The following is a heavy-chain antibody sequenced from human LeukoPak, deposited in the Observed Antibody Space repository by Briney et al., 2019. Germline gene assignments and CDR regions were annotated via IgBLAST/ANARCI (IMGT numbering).Heavy chain of an antibody. Sequence: GGSLRLSCAASGFTFSSYGMHWVRQAPGKGLEWVAVIWYDGSNKYYADSVKGRFTISRDNSKNTLYLQMNSLRAEDTAVYYCARGSGVMATTSEEDAFDIWGQGTMVTVSS. CDR2: IWYDGSNK. CDR1: GFTFSSYG. D-gene: IGHD5-24*01. V-gene: IGHV3-33*01. J-gene: IGHJ3*02. CDR3: ARGSGVMATTSEEDAFDI.